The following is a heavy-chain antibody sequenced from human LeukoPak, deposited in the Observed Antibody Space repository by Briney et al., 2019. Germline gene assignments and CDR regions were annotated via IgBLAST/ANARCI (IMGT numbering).Heavy chain of an antibody. CDR1: GFTFSSYW. D-gene: IGHD3-3*01. Sequence: GGSLRLSCAASGFTFSSYWMSWVRQAPGKGLEWVANIKQDGSEKYYVDSVKGRFTISRDNAKNSLYLQMNSLRAEDTAVYYCARVPYDFWSGFPLFDPWGQGTLVTVSS. CDR3: ARVPYDFWSGFPLFDP. CDR2: IKQDGSEK. V-gene: IGHV3-7*01. J-gene: IGHJ5*02.